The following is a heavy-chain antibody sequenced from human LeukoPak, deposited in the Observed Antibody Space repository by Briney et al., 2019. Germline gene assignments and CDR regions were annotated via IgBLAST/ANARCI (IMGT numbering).Heavy chain of an antibody. CDR2: IYYSGST. J-gene: IGHJ6*03. CDR3: ARGIGGYYTFGGVSYYYSMAV. CDR1: GGSISSYY. D-gene: IGHD3-3*01. Sequence: SETLSLTCTVSGGSISSYYWSWIRQPPGNRLEWIGDIYYSGSTNYNPSLKSRVTISVDTSKNQFSLKLSSVTAADTAVYYCARGIGGYYTFGGVSYYYSMAVCGKGTTVTVS. V-gene: IGHV4-59*01.